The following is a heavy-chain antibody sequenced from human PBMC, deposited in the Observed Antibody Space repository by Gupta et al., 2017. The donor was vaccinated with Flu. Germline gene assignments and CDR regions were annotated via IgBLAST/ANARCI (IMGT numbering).Heavy chain of an antibody. CDR1: GGSISRGSYY. D-gene: IGHD4-17*01. Sequence: QVQLQESGPGLVKPSQTLSLTCTVSGGSISRGSYYWSWIRQPAGKGLEWIGRIYTSGSTNYNPSLKSRVTISVDTSKNQFSLKLSSVTAADTAVYYCARADGDYVTYYFDYWGQGTLVTVSS. CDR3: ARADGDYVTYYFDY. J-gene: IGHJ4*02. CDR2: IYTSGST. V-gene: IGHV4-61*02.